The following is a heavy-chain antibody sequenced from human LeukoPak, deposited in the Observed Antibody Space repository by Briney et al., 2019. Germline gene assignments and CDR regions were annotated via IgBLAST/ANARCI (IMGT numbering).Heavy chain of an antibody. CDR1: GFTFSTYT. V-gene: IGHV3-21*01. CDR3: ARGYQRPDY. Sequence: GGSLRPSCAASGFTFSTYTMNWVRQAPGKGLEWVSSISSSSNNIYYADSVKGRFTISRDNAMNSVYLQMNSLRVEDTAVYYCARGYQRPDYWGQGTLITVSS. CDR2: ISSSSNNI. D-gene: IGHD2-2*01. J-gene: IGHJ4*02.